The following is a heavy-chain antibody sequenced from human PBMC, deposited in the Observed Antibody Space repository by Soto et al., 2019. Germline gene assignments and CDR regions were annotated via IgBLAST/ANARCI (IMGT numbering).Heavy chain of an antibody. D-gene: IGHD2-15*01. J-gene: IGHJ6*02. CDR3: WKGGSGKYYCFYGVDV. CDR2: ISYDGNNN. V-gene: IGHV3-30*18. Sequence: PSWSLGLSCAASGYTVSSYVIDWCRQAPGKGLEWVAVISYDGNNNYYAYFVKRRFTISRDNTNNTLYLQMNILTAEEAVLYYCWKGGSGKYYCFYGVDVWGQGTMVTVSS. CDR1: GYTVSSYV.